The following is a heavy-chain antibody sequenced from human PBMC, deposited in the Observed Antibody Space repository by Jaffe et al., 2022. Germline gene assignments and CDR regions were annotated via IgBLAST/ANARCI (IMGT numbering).Heavy chain of an antibody. V-gene: IGHV1-69*05. CDR1: GGTFSSYA. J-gene: IGHJ4*02. D-gene: IGHD3-10*01. CDR3: ARVGGHYYAGGYGYYFDY. CDR2: IIPIFGTA. Sequence: QVQLVQSGAEVKKPGSSVKVSCKASGGTFSSYAISWVRQAPGQGLEWMGGIIPIFGTANYAQKFQGRVTITTDESTSTAYMELSSLRSEDTAVYYCARVGGHYYAGGYGYYFDYWGQGTLVTVSS.